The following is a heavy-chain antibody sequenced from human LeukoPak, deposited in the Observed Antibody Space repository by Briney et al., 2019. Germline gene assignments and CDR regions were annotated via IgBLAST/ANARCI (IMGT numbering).Heavy chain of an antibody. CDR1: GFTFDDYA. CDR3: AREASDGGWFDP. Sequence: QTGGSLRLSCAASGFTFDDYAMHWVRQAPGKGLEWVSLISGDGGSTYYADSVKGRFTISRDNAKNTLYLQMNSLRAEDTAVYYCAREASDGGWFDPWGQGTLVTVSS. CDR2: ISGDGGST. J-gene: IGHJ5*02. V-gene: IGHV3-43*02. D-gene: IGHD3-10*01.